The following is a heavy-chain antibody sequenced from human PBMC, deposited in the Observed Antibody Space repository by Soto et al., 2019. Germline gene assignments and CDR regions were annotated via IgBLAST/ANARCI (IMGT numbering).Heavy chain of an antibody. D-gene: IGHD6-13*01. J-gene: IGHJ4*02. Sequence: SGPTLVNPTQTLTLTCTFSGFSLSTSRVGVGWIRQPPGKALEWLALIYWDDDKRYSPSLRSRLTITKDTSKNQVVLTMTNMDSLDIATYYCAHRTEGSSSLAYWGQGTLVTVSS. CDR1: GFSLSTSRVG. CDR3: AHRTEGSSSLAY. CDR2: IYWDDDK. V-gene: IGHV2-5*02.